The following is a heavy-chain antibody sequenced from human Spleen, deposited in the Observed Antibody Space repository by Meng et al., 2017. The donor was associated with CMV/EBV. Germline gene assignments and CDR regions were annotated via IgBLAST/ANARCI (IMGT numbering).Heavy chain of an antibody. CDR2: IYPGDSDT. Sequence: KVSCKGSGYSFSSYWIGWVRQMPGKGLEWMGIIYPGDSDTRYSPSFQGQVTISADKSLSTAYLQWSSLKASDTAMYYCARRYYHDTSGPFAALDYWGQGTLVTVSS. V-gene: IGHV5-51*01. CDR3: ARRYYHDTSGPFAALDY. D-gene: IGHD3-22*01. J-gene: IGHJ4*02. CDR1: GYSFSSYW.